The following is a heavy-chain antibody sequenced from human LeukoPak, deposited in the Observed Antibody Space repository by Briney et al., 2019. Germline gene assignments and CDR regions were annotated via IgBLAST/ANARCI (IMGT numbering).Heavy chain of an antibody. J-gene: IGHJ4*02. CDR1: GFTFSGYT. D-gene: IGHD2-21*01. V-gene: IGHV3-21*01. CDR2: IKGSDNYI. CDR3: ARSRTISLHDTNFLY. Sequence: GGSLRLSWAASGFTFSGYTMNWVRQAPGKGLEWVSSIKGSDNYIYYADSLAGRFTISTDDAQNSLYLQMNSLSAEDTAIYYCARSRTISLHDTNFLYWGQGSLVTVSS.